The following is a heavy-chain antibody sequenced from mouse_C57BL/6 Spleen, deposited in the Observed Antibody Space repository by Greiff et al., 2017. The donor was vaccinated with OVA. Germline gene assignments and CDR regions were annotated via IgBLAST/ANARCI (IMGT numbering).Heavy chain of an antibody. Sequence: VKLVESGAELVRPGASVTLSCKASGYTFTDYEMHWVKQTPVHGLEWIGAIDPETGGTAYNQKFKGKAILTADKSSSTAYMELRSLTSEDSAVYYCHNRLRGFAYWGQGTLVTVSA. CDR1: GYTFTDYE. D-gene: IGHD2-2*01. V-gene: IGHV1-15*01. J-gene: IGHJ3*01. CDR3: HNRLRGFAY. CDR2: IDPETGGT.